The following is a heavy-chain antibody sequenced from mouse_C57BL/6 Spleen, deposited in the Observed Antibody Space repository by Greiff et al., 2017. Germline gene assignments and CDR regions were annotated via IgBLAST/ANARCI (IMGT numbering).Heavy chain of an antibody. D-gene: IGHD1-1*01. CDR3: ARSGLLSMDY. CDR2: INPSSGYT. J-gene: IGHJ4*01. V-gene: IGHV1-4*01. CDR1: GYTFTSYT. Sequence: QVQLQQSGAELARPGASVKMSCKASGYTFTSYTMHWVKQRPGQGLEWIGYINPSSGYTKYNQKFKDKATLTADKSSSTAYMQLSSLTSEDSAVYYCARSGLLSMDYWGQGTSVTVSS.